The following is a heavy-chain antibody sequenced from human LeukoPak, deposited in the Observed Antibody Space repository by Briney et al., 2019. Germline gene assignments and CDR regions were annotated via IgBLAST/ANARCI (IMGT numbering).Heavy chain of an antibody. CDR3: ARQKYYDILTATNYYFDY. J-gene: IGHJ4*02. V-gene: IGHV3-21*01. D-gene: IGHD3-9*01. Sequence: PGGSLRLFCAASGFTFSSYSMNWVRQAPGKGLEWVSSISSSSSYIYYADSVKGRFTISRDNAKNSLYLQMNSLRAEDTAVYYCARQKYYDILTATNYYFDYWGQGTLVTVSS. CDR1: GFTFSSYS. CDR2: ISSSSSYI.